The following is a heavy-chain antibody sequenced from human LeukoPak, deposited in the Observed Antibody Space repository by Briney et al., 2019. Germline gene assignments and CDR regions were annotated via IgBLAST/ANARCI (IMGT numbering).Heavy chain of an antibody. D-gene: IGHD2-2*01. J-gene: IGHJ4*02. CDR3: GKGGYSSSWSNFDY. Sequence: GGSLRLSCAVSGFTVNSYAMSWVRQPPGKGLEWVSGISGGGGTTYFADPVKGRFTISRDNSKNTLCLQMNSLRAEDTAVYYCGKGGYSSSWSNFDYWGPGTLVTVSS. CDR2: ISGGGGTT. CDR1: GFTVNSYA. V-gene: IGHV3-23*01.